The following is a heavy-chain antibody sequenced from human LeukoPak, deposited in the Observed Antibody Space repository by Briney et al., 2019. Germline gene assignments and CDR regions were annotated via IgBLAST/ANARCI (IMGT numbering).Heavy chain of an antibody. CDR3: ARRMGDIVVVPAAPNYFDY. V-gene: IGHV4-38-2*01. CDR2: IYHSGST. CDR1: GYSISSGYY. Sequence: PSETLSLTCAVSGYSISSGYYWGWIRQPPGKGLEWIGSIYHSGSTYYNPSLKSRVTISVDTSKNQFSLKLSSVTAADTAVYYCARRMGDIVVVPAAPNYFDYWGQGILVTVSS. J-gene: IGHJ4*02. D-gene: IGHD2-2*01.